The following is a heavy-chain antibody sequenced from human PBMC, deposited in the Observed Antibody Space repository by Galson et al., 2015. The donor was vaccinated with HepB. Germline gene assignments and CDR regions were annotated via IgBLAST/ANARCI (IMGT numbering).Heavy chain of an antibody. Sequence: SVKVSCKASGGTFSRYAISWVRQAPGQGLGWMGGVIPKFGTATYEEKFQGRVTISADEATSTAHMELSSLRSEDTAVYYCASDYYFDSSGYFSGHIDYGGQGALVTVSS. V-gene: IGHV1-69*13. J-gene: IGHJ4*01. CDR2: VIPKFGTA. D-gene: IGHD3-22*01. CDR1: GGTFSRYA. CDR3: ASDYYFDSSGYFSGHIDY.